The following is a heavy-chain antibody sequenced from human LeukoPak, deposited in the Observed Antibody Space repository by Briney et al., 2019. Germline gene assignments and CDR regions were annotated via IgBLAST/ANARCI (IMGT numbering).Heavy chain of an antibody. CDR3: ARVATRGYSYGTPFDY. Sequence: PGGSLRLSCAASGFTFSSYAMHWVRQAPGKGLKWVAVISYDGSNKYYADSVKGRFTISRDNSKNTLYLQMNSLRAEDTAVYYCARVATRGYSYGTPFDYWGQGTLVTVSS. D-gene: IGHD5-18*01. V-gene: IGHV3-30-3*01. J-gene: IGHJ4*02. CDR1: GFTFSSYA. CDR2: ISYDGSNK.